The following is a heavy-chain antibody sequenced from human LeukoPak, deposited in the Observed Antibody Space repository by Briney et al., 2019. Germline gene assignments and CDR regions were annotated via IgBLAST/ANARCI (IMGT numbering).Heavy chain of an antibody. Sequence: GGSLRLSCAASGFTFSSYDMHWVRQATGKGLEWVSAIGTAGDTYYPGSVKGRFTISRENAKNSLYLQMNSLRAEDTAVYYCAADGPLGATAGAFDIWGQGTMVTVSS. J-gene: IGHJ3*02. CDR1: GFTFSSYD. D-gene: IGHD1-26*01. CDR3: AADGPLGATAGAFDI. V-gene: IGHV3-13*01. CDR2: IGTAGDT.